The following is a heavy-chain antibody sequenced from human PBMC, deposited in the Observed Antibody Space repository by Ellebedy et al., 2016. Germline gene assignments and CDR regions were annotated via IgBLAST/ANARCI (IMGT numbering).Heavy chain of an antibody. CDR3: AMTTTTWGAFDL. CDR1: GYTFSNYG. Sequence: ASVKVSCXASGYTFSNYGLTWVRQAPGHGPEWMGWISANNGNTHYAQKFQGRVTMTTDTSATTAYMELRSLTSDDTAVYYCAMTTTTWGAFDLWGQGTMISVSS. D-gene: IGHD3-16*01. J-gene: IGHJ3*01. V-gene: IGHV1-18*01. CDR2: ISANNGNT.